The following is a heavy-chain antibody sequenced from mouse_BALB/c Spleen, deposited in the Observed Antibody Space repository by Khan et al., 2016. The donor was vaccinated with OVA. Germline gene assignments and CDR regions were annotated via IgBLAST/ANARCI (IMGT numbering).Heavy chain of an antibody. J-gene: IGHJ4*01. CDR1: GFSLTNYG. CDR2: IWSDGST. Sequence: QVQLKESGPGLVAPSQSLSITCTISGFSLTNYGVHWVRQPPGKGLEWLVVIWSDGSTTYNSALKSRLTISKDNSESQVFLKMNSLQTDDTAMYFCARQPYYRYNIIDYWGQGTSVTVSS. CDR3: ARQPYYRYNIIDY. V-gene: IGHV2-6-1*01. D-gene: IGHD2-12*01.